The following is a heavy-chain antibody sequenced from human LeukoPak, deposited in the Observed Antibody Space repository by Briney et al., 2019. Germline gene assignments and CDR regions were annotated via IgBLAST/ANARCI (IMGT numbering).Heavy chain of an antibody. CDR1: GFTFSSYE. V-gene: IGHV3-48*03. CDR3: ARESTLGFGELFRYYYGMDV. CDR2: IRSSGSTI. D-gene: IGHD3-10*01. Sequence: GGSLRLSCAASGFTFSSYEMNWVRQAPGKGLEWVSYIRSSGSTIYYADSVKGRFTISRDNAKNSLYLQMNSLRAEDTAVYYCARESTLGFGELFRYYYGMDVWGKGTTVTVSS. J-gene: IGHJ6*04.